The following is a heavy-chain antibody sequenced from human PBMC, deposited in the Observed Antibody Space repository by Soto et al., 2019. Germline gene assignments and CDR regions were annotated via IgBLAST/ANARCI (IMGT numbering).Heavy chain of an antibody. CDR1: GFTFDDYA. Sequence: GGSLRLSCAASGFTFDDYAMHWVRQAPGKGLEWVSGISWNSGSIGYADSVKGRFTISRDNAKNSLYLQMNSLRAEDTALYYCAKDNGSSGTRKDYWGQGT. V-gene: IGHV3-9*01. CDR3: AKDNGSSGTRKDY. CDR2: ISWNSGSI. D-gene: IGHD6-19*01. J-gene: IGHJ4*02.